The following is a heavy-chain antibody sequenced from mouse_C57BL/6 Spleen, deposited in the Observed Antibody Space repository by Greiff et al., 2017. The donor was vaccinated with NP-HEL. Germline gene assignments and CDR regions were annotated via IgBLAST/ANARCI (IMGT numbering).Heavy chain of an antibody. CDR3: ARDGSSILYAMDY. CDR1: GYTFTSYW. D-gene: IGHD1-1*01. J-gene: IGHJ4*01. Sequence: QVQLQQPGAELVKPGASVKLSCKASGYTFTSYWMHWVKQRPGQGLEWIGMIHPNSGSTNYNEKFKSKATLTVDKSSSTAYMQLSSLTSEDSAVYYCARDGSSILYAMDYWGQGTSVTVSS. V-gene: IGHV1-64*01. CDR2: IHPNSGST.